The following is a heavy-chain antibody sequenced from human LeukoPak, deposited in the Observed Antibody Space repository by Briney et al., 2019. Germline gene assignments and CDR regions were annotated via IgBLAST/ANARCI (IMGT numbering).Heavy chain of an antibody. J-gene: IGHJ4*02. V-gene: IGHV4-61*02. CDR2: FYTSGST. Sequence: SETLSLTCTVSGGSISSSTYYWSWIRQPAGKGLEWIGRFYTSGSTNYNPSLKSRVTISVDTSKNQFSLKLNSVTAADTAVYYCARGSTTVTTQIDYWGQGTLVTVSS. CDR1: GGSISSSTYY. CDR3: ARGSTTVTTQIDY. D-gene: IGHD4-17*01.